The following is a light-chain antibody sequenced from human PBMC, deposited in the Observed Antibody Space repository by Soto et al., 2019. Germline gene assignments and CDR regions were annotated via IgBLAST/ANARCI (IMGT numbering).Light chain of an antibody. CDR2: EVN. J-gene: IGLJ3*02. Sequence: QSALTQPPSASGSPGQSVTISCTGTSSDIGGYNFVSWYQKHPGKPPKLIIYEVNKRPSGVPDRYSGSKSGNTASLTVSGLQADDEGDYCGSSSAGTNNLGVFGGGTKLTVL. CDR3: SSSAGTNNLGV. V-gene: IGLV2-8*01. CDR1: SSDIGGYNF.